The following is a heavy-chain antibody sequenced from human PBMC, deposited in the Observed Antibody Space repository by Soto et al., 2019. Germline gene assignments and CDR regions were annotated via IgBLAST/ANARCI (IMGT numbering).Heavy chain of an antibody. CDR2: ISGRGGST. CDR3: AKDMVVRGVRAPPYYFDY. Sequence: GGSLRLSCAASGFTFSSYAMSWVRQAPGKGLEWVSAISGRGGSTYYADSVKGRFTISGDNSKNTLYLQMNSLRAEDTAVYYCAKDMVVRGVRAPPYYFDYWGQGTLVTVSS. V-gene: IGHV3-23*01. CDR1: GFTFSSYA. D-gene: IGHD3-10*01. J-gene: IGHJ4*02.